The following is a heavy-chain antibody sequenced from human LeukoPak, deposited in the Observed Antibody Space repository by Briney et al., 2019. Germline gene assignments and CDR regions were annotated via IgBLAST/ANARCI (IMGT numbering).Heavy chain of an antibody. CDR1: GGPISSGSYY. CDR3: ARWGSGYYFFDY. V-gene: IGHV4-61*02. CDR2: IYTSGST. Sequence: SQTLSLTCTVSGGPISSGSYYRSWIRQPAGKGLEWIGRIYTSGSTNYNPSLKSRVTISVDTSKNQFSLKLSSVTAADTAVYYCARWGSGYYFFDYWGQGTLVTVSS. D-gene: IGHD3-22*01. J-gene: IGHJ4*02.